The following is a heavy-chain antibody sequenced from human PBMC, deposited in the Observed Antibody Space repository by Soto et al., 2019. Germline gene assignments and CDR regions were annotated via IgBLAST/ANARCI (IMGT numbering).Heavy chain of an antibody. CDR1: GFTFSSYA. CDR3: AKDRAYGSGSYWDYYYYYMDV. CDR2: ISGSGGST. Sequence: GGSLRLSCAASGFTFSSYAMSWVRQAPGKGLEWVSAISGSGGSTYYADSVKGRFTISRDNSKNTLYLQMNSLRAEDTAVYYCAKDRAYGSGSYWDYYYYYMDVWGKGTTVTGSS. D-gene: IGHD3-10*01. J-gene: IGHJ6*03. V-gene: IGHV3-23*01.